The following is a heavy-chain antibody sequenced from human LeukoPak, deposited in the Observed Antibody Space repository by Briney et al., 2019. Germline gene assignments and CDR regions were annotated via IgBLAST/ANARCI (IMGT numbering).Heavy chain of an antibody. D-gene: IGHD4-11*01. CDR3: ARRNTVTTFYYFDY. V-gene: IGHV3-7*01. J-gene: IGHJ4*02. Sequence: GGSLRLSCAASGFTFSSYWMSWVRQAPGKGLEWVANIKQDGSEKYYVDSVEGRFTISRDNAKNSLYLQMNSLRAEDTAVYYCARRNTVTTFYYFDYWGQGTLVTVSS. CDR1: GFTFSSYW. CDR2: IKQDGSEK.